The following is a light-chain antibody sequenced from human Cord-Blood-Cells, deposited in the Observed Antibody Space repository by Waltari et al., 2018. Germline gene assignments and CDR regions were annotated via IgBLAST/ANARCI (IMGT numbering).Light chain of an antibody. CDR2: DAS. CDR1: QSISSW. Sequence: DLQMTQSPSTLSASVGDRATTTCRASQSISSWLAWYQQKPGKAPKLLIYDASSLESGVPSRFSGSGSGTEFTLTISSLQPDDFATYYCQQYNSYSGTFGQGTKVEIK. J-gene: IGKJ1*01. V-gene: IGKV1-5*01. CDR3: QQYNSYSGT.